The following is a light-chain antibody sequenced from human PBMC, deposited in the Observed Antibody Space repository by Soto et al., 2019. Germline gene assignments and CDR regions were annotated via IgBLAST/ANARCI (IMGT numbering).Light chain of an antibody. CDR1: SSDIGGYNY. CDR3: SSYTGSAIWV. J-gene: IGLJ3*02. V-gene: IGLV2-14*01. Sequence: QSALTQPASVSGSAGQSITISCTGSSSDIGGYNYVSWYQQHPGKAPKLMIYGVSNRPSGSSNRFSGSKSGNTASLTISGLQAEDEADYYCSSYTGSAIWVFGGGTKVTVL. CDR2: GVS.